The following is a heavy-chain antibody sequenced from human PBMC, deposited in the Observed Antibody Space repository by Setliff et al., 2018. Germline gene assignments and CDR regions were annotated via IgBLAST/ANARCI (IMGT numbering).Heavy chain of an antibody. D-gene: IGHD3-9*01. V-gene: IGHV4-4*08. CDR3: ARLPKIVTGYYGSHYYYYMDV. Sequence: SETLSLTCSVAGGSMTDFFWHWIRQSPGKGLEWIGYIYTEGSINYNPSLRSRVTMSVDRSKNQFSLKVNSVTAADTAVYYCARLPKIVTGYYGSHYYYYMDVWGKGTRVTVSS. J-gene: IGHJ6*03. CDR2: IYTEGSI. CDR1: GGSMTDFF.